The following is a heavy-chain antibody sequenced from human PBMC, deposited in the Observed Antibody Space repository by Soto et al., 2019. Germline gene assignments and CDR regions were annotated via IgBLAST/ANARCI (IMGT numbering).Heavy chain of an antibody. Sequence: ITLKESGPTLVKPTQTLTLTCNLSEFSLSASGVGVGWFRQPPGKALEWLALLCWGDDKRNRPSLKIRLSVTRGTTKHEVVVTMANMDHVDTGAYFCAYSPQGAVTTYYFEPWAQGTLVTVSA. D-gene: IGHD4-17*01. J-gene: IGHJ4*02. V-gene: IGHV2-5*02. CDR3: AYSPQGAVTTYYFEP. CDR2: LCWGDDK. CDR1: EFSLSASGVG.